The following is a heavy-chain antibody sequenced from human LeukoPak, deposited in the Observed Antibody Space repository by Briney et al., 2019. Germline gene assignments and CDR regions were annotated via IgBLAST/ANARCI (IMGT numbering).Heavy chain of an antibody. CDR2: ISYDGRNK. D-gene: IGHD4-4*01. Sequence: GGSLRLSCAASGFTFSTYGMHWVRQAPGKGLEWVAVISYDGRNKYYADSVKGRSTISRDNSKNTLYLQMNSLRAEDTAVYYCAKATPPRDGSNPDYWGQGTLVTVSP. V-gene: IGHV3-30*18. J-gene: IGHJ4*02. CDR1: GFTFSTYG. CDR3: AKATPPRDGSNPDY.